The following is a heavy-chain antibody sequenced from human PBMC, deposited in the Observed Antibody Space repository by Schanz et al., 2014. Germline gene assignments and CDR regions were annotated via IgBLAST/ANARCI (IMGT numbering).Heavy chain of an antibody. CDR1: GFTFSNYA. D-gene: IGHD3-10*01. CDR2: ITRQGTT. J-gene: IGHJ4*02. V-gene: IGHV3-23*01. Sequence: EVQLLESGGGLVQPGGSLRLSCAASGFTFSNYAMNWVRQAPGRGLEWVSGITRQGTTYYADSVKARFTISRDNSKNSVSLQMDSLRPEDTAVYFCAKDLHSNSGNYYSYYFDSWGPGALXTVSS. CDR3: AKDLHSNSGNYYSYYFDS.